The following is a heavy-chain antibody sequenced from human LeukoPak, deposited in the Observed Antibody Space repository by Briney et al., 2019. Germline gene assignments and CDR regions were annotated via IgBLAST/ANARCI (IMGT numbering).Heavy chain of an antibody. CDR3: ARTGYDYFDY. D-gene: IGHD3-9*01. CDR1: GFTISSYS. CDR2: ISSSSSTI. V-gene: IGHV3-48*04. Sequence: GGSLRLSCAASGFTISSYSMNWVRQAPGKGLEWVSYISSSSSTIYYADSVKGRFTISRDNAKNSLYLQMNSLRAEDTAVYYCARTGYDYFDYWGQGTLVTVSS. J-gene: IGHJ4*02.